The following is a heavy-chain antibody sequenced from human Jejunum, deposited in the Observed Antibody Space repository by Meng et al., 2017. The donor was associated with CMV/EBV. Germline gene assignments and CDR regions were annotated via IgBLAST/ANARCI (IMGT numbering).Heavy chain of an antibody. CDR1: GYTFTSYD. J-gene: IGHJ4*02. CDR3: ARDLFVQSLGMDY. Sequence: SGYTFTSYDINWVRQATGQGLEWMGWMNPNSGNTGYAQKFQGRVTMTTDTSTSTAYMELRSLREDDTAVYYCARDLFVQSLGMDYWGQGTRVTVSS. V-gene: IGHV1-8*02. CDR2: MNPNSGNT. D-gene: IGHD3-3*01.